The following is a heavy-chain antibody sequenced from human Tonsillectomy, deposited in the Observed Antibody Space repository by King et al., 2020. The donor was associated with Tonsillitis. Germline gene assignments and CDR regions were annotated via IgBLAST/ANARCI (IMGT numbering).Heavy chain of an antibody. Sequence: VQLVESGGGLVKPGGSLRLSCAASGFNFSDYYMTWIRQAPGKGLQWVSYISGTSTNTNYADFLKGRFTISRDNAKNSLYLQMNSLGAEDTALYCCTSRANFGEGPFDIWGQGTMVTVSS. J-gene: IGHJ3*02. CDR3: TSRANFGEGPFDI. D-gene: IGHD3-10*01. V-gene: IGHV3-11*06. CDR2: ISGTSTNT. CDR1: GFNFSDYY.